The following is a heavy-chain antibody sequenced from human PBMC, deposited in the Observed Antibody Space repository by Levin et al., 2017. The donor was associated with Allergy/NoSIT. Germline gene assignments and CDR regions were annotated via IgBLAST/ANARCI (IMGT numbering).Heavy chain of an antibody. V-gene: IGHV3-30-3*01. Sequence: GESLKISCAASGFTFSSYAMHWVRQAPGKGLEWVAVISYDGSNKYYADSVKGRFTISRDNSKNTLYLQMNSLRAEDTAVYYCARAIVDCTNGVCHPYYYDDYGMDVWGQGTTVTVSS. CDR2: ISYDGSNK. D-gene: IGHD2-8*01. CDR3: ARAIVDCTNGVCHPYYYDDYGMDV. J-gene: IGHJ6*02. CDR1: GFTFSSYA.